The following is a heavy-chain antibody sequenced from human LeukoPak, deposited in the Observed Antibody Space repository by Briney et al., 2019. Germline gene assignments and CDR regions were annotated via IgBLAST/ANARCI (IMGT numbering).Heavy chain of an antibody. Sequence: GGSLRLSCAASGFTFSSYAMHRVRQAPGKGLEYVSAISSNGGSTYYANSVKGRFTISRDNSKNTLYLQMGSLRAEDMAVYYCARDLGGYDYWGQGTLVTVSS. CDR2: ISSNGGST. CDR3: ARDLGGYDY. J-gene: IGHJ4*02. V-gene: IGHV3-64*01. CDR1: GFTFSSYA. D-gene: IGHD1-26*01.